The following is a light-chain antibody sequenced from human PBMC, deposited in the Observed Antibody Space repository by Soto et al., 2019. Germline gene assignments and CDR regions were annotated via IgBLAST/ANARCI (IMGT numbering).Light chain of an antibody. J-gene: IGKJ4*01. CDR2: AAS. Sequence: AIRLTQSPSSLSASPGDRVTITCRASQGISSYLAWYQQKPGKAPKLLIYAASTLQSGVPSRFSGSGSGTDFTLTISCLQSEDFATYYCQQYYSYPLTFGGGTKV. V-gene: IGKV1-8*01. CDR3: QQYYSYPLT. CDR1: QGISSY.